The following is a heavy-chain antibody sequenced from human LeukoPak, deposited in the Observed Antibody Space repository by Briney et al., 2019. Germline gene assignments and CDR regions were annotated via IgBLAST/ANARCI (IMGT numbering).Heavy chain of an antibody. CDR3: ARHSGYYDILTGGVFDY. Sequence: GGSLRLSCAASGFTFSSYAMHWVRQAPGKGLEWVAVISYDGSNKYYADSVKGRFTISRGNSKNTQYLQMNSLRAEDTAVYYCARHSGYYDILTGGVFDYWGQGTLVTVSS. CDR2: ISYDGSNK. V-gene: IGHV3-30*01. CDR1: GFTFSSYA. J-gene: IGHJ4*02. D-gene: IGHD3-9*01.